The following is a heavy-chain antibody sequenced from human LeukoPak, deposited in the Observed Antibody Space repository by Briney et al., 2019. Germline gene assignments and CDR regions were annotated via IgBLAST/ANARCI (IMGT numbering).Heavy chain of an antibody. Sequence: GASVKVSCKASGYTFTGYYMHWVRQAPGQGLEWMGWINPNSGGTNYAQKFQGRVTMTRDTSISTAYMELSRLRSDDTAVYYCAKGANRRGYIAAAGNFDYWGQGTLVTVSS. J-gene: IGHJ4*02. V-gene: IGHV1-2*02. CDR3: AKGANRRGYIAAAGNFDY. CDR2: INPNSGGT. CDR1: GYTFTGYY. D-gene: IGHD6-13*01.